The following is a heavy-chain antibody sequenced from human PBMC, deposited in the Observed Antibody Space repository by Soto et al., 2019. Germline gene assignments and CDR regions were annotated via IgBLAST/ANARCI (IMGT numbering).Heavy chain of an antibody. Sequence: QVQLQESGTGLVKPSQTLSLTCTVSGCSISSGGYYWSWIRQHPGKGLEWIRYIYYSGSTYYNPSLKSRVTISVDTSKNQFSLKLSSVTAADTAVYYCARDRYTAMIPVYYYYYGMDVWGQGTTVTVSS. D-gene: IGHD5-18*01. V-gene: IGHV4-31*03. CDR1: GCSISSGGYY. CDR3: ARDRYTAMIPVYYYYYGMDV. J-gene: IGHJ6*02. CDR2: IYYSGST.